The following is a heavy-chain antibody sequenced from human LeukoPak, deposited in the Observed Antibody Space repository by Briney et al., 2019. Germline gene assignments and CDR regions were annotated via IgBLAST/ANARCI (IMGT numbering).Heavy chain of an antibody. Sequence: ASVKVSRKASGYTLTGYYMHWVRRAPGQGLEWMGRINPNSGGTNYEKRYQGRVTMTKDTSISTAYMELSRLRSDDTAVYYCARVRTMVRGVMGNLDYWGQGTLVTVSS. J-gene: IGHJ4*02. CDR2: INPNSGGT. D-gene: IGHD3-10*01. CDR1: GYTLTGYY. CDR3: ARVRTMVRGVMGNLDY. V-gene: IGHV1-2*06.